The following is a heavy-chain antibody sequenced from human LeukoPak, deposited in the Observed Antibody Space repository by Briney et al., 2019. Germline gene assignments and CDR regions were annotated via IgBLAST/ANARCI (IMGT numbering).Heavy chain of an antibody. D-gene: IGHD2-21*02. J-gene: IGHJ4*02. CDR1: GFTFSNYW. CDR3: ARGDRNKVTY. CDR2: VHYDGSEK. Sequence: GGSLRLSCAASGFTFSNYWMHWVRQAPGKGLEWVANVHYDGSEKYYVDSVKGRFTISRDNPKNSLYLQMNSLRAEDTAVYYCARGDRNKVTYWGQGTLVTVSS. V-gene: IGHV3-7*04.